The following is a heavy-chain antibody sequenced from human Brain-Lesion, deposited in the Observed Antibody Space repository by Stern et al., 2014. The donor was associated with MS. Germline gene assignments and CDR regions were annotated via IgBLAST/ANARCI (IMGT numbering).Heavy chain of an antibody. CDR3: AKGVWGSYLNAFDM. Sequence: EVQLLESGGGFVQPGGSLRLSCAASGFRFSSYAMSWVRQTPGKGLEWVSGIRGSGGSTYYADSVKGRFTIPRDKSKNTLFLQMNSLRAEDTAVYYCAKGVWGSYLNAFDMWGQGTMVTVSS. D-gene: IGHD3-16*02. J-gene: IGHJ3*02. CDR1: GFRFSSYA. CDR2: IRGSGGST. V-gene: IGHV3-23*01.